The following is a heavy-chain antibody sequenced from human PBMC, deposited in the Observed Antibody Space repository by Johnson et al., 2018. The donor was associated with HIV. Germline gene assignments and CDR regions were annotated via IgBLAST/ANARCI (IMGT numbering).Heavy chain of an antibody. CDR3: AKLDDGFDS. D-gene: IGHD3-9*01. V-gene: IGHV3-30-3*02. CDR2: ISYDGSDK. Sequence: QVQLVESGGGVVQPGRSLRLSCAASGFTFSYYGMHWVRQAPGKGLEWVAVISYDGSDKYYADSVKGRFTISRDDSKNTLYLQMNSLRTEDTALYYCAKLDDGFDSWGHGKMVTVSS. J-gene: IGHJ3*02. CDR1: GFTFSYYG.